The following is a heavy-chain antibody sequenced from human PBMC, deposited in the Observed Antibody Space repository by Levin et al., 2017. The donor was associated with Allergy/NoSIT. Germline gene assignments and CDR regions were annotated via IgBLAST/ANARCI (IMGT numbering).Heavy chain of an antibody. D-gene: IGHD1-26*01. V-gene: IGHV4-39*01. CDR2: IYYSGST. Sequence: RASETLSLTCTVSGGSTSSSSYYWGWIRQPPGKGLQWIGSIYYSGSTYYNPSLKSRVSVSVDTSKNQFSLKLSSVTAADTALYYCARQLISVHRVPPSNTGKRVAEWDLLIRYFDLWGRGTLVTVSS. J-gene: IGHJ2*01. CDR1: GGSTSSSSYY. CDR3: ARQLISVHRVPPSNTGKRVAEWDLLIRYFDL.